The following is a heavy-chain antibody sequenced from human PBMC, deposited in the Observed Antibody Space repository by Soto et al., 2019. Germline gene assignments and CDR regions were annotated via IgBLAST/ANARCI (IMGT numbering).Heavy chain of an antibody. CDR2: LNSDGTDT. CDR3: ARELTAFGMDV. J-gene: IGHJ6*02. D-gene: IGHD3-9*01. V-gene: IGHV3-74*01. Sequence: PGGSLILSCTGSVFSFSSYWMHWVRQAPGSGLVWVSRLNSDGTDTDYADSVKGRFTISRDTAKDTLYLQMNSLRTEDTAVYYCARELTAFGMDVWGQGTTVTVSS. CDR1: VFSFSSYW.